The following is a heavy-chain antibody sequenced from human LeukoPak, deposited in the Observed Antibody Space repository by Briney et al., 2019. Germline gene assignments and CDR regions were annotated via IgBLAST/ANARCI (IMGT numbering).Heavy chain of an antibody. D-gene: IGHD3-10*01. CDR1: GFTFSSYG. CDR2: ISGSGGST. V-gene: IGHV3-23*01. J-gene: IGHJ6*03. Sequence: SGGSLRLSCAASGFTFSSYGMSWVRQAPGKGLEWVSAISGSGGSTYYADSVKGRFTISRDNSKNTLYLQMNSLRAEDTAVYYCAKGGRDYYGSGTRSYYYYYMDVWGKGTTVTISS. CDR3: AKGGRDYYGSGTRSYYYYYMDV.